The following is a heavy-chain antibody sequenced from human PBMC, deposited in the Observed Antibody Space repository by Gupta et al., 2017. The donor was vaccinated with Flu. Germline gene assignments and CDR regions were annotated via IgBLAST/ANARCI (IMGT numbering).Heavy chain of an antibody. V-gene: IGHV3-15*01. CDR3: TTNGHSFVRVWYDGLDV. D-gene: IGHD4-17*01. CDR2: IKALHQGGAT. Sequence: WGGQAAGKGLEWPGRIKALHQGGATDDAASVGGNFTMLRDDSQNTMYLQMNSLTIDDTGIYYGTTNGHSFVRVWYDGLDVWGQGTMVTVSS. J-gene: IGHJ6*02.